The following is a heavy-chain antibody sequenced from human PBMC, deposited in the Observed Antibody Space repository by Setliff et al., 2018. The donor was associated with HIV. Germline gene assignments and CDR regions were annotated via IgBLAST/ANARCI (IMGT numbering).Heavy chain of an antibody. CDR3: ARAKTIGSSALFLDP. CDR1: GDSMNSVSYS. J-gene: IGHJ5*02. Sequence: PSETLSLTCTVSGDSMNSVSYSWAWLRQSAGKGPEWIGHVYARGSANYNPSLTSLVTISVPTSKNQFSLNLNSVTAADTATYYCARAKTIGSSALFLDPWGQGTPVTVSS. V-gene: IGHV4-61*09. D-gene: IGHD2-2*03. CDR2: VYARGSA.